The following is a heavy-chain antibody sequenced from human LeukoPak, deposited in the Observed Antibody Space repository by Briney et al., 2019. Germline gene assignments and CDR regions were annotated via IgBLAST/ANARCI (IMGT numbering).Heavy chain of an antibody. CDR1: GGSFSGYY. CDR2: IYYSGST. J-gene: IGHJ4*02. V-gene: IGHV4-59*08. Sequence: SETLSLTCAVYGGSFSGYYWSWIRQPPGKGLEWIGYIYYSGSTNYNPSLKSRVTISVDTSKNQFSLKLSSVTAADTAVYYCARRNSGYEIDYWGQGTLVTVSS. D-gene: IGHD5-12*01. CDR3: ARRNSGYEIDY.